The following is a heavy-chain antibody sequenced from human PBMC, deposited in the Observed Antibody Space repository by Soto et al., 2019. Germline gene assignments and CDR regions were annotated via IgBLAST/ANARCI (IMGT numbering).Heavy chain of an antibody. J-gene: IGHJ5*02. D-gene: IGHD1-26*01. CDR2: ISAYNGNT. Sequence: QVQRVQSGAEVKKPGASVKVSCKASGYTFTSYGISWVRQAPGQGLEWMGWISAYNGNTNYAQKLQGRVTMTTDTSTSTSYMERRSLRSDDTAVYYCARAGLVEWELPYNWFDPWGQGTLVTVSS. CDR3: ARAGLVEWELPYNWFDP. V-gene: IGHV1-18*01. CDR1: GYTFTSYG.